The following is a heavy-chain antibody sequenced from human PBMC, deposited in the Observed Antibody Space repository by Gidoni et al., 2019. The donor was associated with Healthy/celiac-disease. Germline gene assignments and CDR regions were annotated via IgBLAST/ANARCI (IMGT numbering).Heavy chain of an antibody. CDR1: GGTFSSYT. J-gene: IGHJ6*02. Sequence: QVHLVQSGAEVTKPGSSVKVSCKASGGTFSSYTSSWVRQAPGQGLEWMGRIIPILGIANYAQKFQGRVTITADKSTSTAYMELSSLRSEDTAVYYCASGDIVVVPAASVDYYYYGMDVWGQGTTVTVSS. V-gene: IGHV1-69*02. CDR2: IIPILGIA. CDR3: ASGDIVVVPAASVDYYYYGMDV. D-gene: IGHD2-2*01.